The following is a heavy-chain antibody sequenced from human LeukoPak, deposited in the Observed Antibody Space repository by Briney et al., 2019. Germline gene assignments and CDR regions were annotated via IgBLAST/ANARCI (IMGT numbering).Heavy chain of an antibody. V-gene: IGHV1-18*01. CDR3: ASTPNYYDSSGYPTGDY. CDR1: GYTFTSYG. J-gene: IGHJ4*02. D-gene: IGHD3-22*01. CDR2: ISAYNGNT. Sequence: ASVKVSCKASGYTFTSYGISWVRQAPGQGLERMGWISAYNGNTNYAQKLQGRVTMTTDTSASTAYMELRSRRSDDTAVYYCASTPNYYDSSGYPTGDYWGQGTLVTVSS.